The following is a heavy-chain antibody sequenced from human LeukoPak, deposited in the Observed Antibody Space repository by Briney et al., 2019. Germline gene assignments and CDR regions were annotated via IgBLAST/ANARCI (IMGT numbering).Heavy chain of an antibody. J-gene: IGHJ3*02. Sequence: GGSLRLSCAASGFTFSSYAMSWVRQAPGKGLEWVSAISGSGGSTYYADSVKGRFTISRDNSKNTLYLQMNCLRAEDTAVYYCAKYRITMIVVGGAFDIWGQGTMVTVSS. CDR1: GFTFSSYA. CDR3: AKYRITMIVVGGAFDI. CDR2: ISGSGGST. D-gene: IGHD3-22*01. V-gene: IGHV3-23*01.